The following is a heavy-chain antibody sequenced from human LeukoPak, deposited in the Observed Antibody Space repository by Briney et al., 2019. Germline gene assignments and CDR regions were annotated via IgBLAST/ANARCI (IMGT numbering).Heavy chain of an antibody. CDR1: GGSISSGGYY. V-gene: IGHV4-31*03. Sequence: PSETLSLTCTVSGGSISSGGYYWSWIRQHPGKGLEWIGYIYYSGSTYYNPSLKSRVTISVDTSKNQFSLKLSSVTAADTAVYYCARWSVAAAGIDYWGQGTLVTVSS. D-gene: IGHD6-13*01. CDR3: ARWSVAAAGIDY. CDR2: IYYSGST. J-gene: IGHJ4*02.